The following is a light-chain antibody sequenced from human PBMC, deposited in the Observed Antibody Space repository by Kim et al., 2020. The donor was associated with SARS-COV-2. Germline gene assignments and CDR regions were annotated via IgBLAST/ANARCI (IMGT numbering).Light chain of an antibody. Sequence: QSVLTQPPSVSGAPGQRVTISCTGSNSNIGAGLHVHWYQQLPATAPKLLIYGNTNRPSGVPDRFSGSKSGTSASLAITGLQAEDEADYYCQSYDNSLNAIFGGGTQLTVL. CDR1: NSNIGAGLH. J-gene: IGLJ2*01. CDR2: GNT. CDR3: QSYDNSLNAI. V-gene: IGLV1-40*01.